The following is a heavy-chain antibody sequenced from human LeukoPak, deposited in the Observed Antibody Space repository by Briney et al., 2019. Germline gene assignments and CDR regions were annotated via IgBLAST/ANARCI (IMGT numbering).Heavy chain of an antibody. J-gene: IGHJ4*02. V-gene: IGHV4-39*07. CDR1: GGSISSSSYY. Sequence: SETLSLTCTVSGGSISSSSYYWGWIRQPPGKGLEWIGCIYYSGSTYYNPSLKSRVTISVDTSKNQFSLKLSSVTAADTAVYYCARSDSSGYYYFDYWGQGTLVTVSS. D-gene: IGHD3-22*01. CDR3: ARSDSSGYYYFDY. CDR2: IYYSGST.